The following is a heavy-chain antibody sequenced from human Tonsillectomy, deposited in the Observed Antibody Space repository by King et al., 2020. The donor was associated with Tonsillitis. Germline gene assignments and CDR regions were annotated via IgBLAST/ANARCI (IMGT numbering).Heavy chain of an antibody. CDR3: AKGLYGSGSYLDY. D-gene: IGHD3-10*01. V-gene: IGHV3-30*18. J-gene: IGHJ4*02. Sequence: QVQLVESGGGVVQPGRSLRLSCAASGFTFSSYGMHWVRQAPGKGLEWVAVISYDGSNTYDADSVKGRFTISRDNSKNTLYLQMNSLRAEDTAVYYCAKGLYGSGSYLDYWGQGTLVTVSS. CDR2: ISYDGSNT. CDR1: GFTFSSYG.